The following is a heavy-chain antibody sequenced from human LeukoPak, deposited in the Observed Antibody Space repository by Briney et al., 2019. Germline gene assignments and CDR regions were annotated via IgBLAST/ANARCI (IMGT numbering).Heavy chain of an antibody. V-gene: IGHV5-51*01. CDR1: GSTFTSYW. J-gene: IGHJ5*02. D-gene: IGHD1-26*01. CDR2: IYPGDSDT. Sequence: GESLQISCQASGSTFTSYWIGWVRQMPGKGLEWMGIIYPGDSDTRYSPSFQGQVTISADTSLNTAYLQWSSLKASDTAMCFSGRQGFIGGKYASYSWFDPWGQGTLVTVSS. CDR3: GRQGFIGGKYASYSWFDP.